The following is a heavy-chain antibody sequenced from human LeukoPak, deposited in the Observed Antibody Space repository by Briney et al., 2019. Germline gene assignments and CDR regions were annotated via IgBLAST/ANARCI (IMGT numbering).Heavy chain of an antibody. CDR2: IYYSGST. CDR1: GGSTSSGGYY. D-gene: IGHD3-16*01. V-gene: IGHV4-61*08. CDR3: ARQYHSLGYDYVWGSLGPYYFDY. J-gene: IGHJ4*02. Sequence: SETLSLTCTVSGGSTSSGGYYWSWIRQPPGKGLEWIGCIYYSGSTNYNPSLKSRVTISVDTSKNQFSLKLSSVTAADTAVYYCARQYHSLGYDYVWGSLGPYYFDYWGQGTLVTVSS.